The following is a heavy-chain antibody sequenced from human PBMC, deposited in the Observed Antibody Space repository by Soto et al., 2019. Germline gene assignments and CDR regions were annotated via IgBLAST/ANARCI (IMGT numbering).Heavy chain of an antibody. V-gene: IGHV4-59*01. Sequence: QVQLQESGPGLVKPSETLSLTCTVSGGSXSGXXXXXXXQPPGKXXEWIGYIYYSGTTNYNPSLESRVTISVDTPXXXFSLKLRXXXXXXXXVYYCARDRSAPLGPEWYYNYGMDVWGQGTTVTVSS. CDR1: GGSXSGXX. CDR3: ARDRSAPLGPEWYYNYGMDV. CDR2: IYYSGTT. J-gene: IGHJ6*02. D-gene: IGHD3-3*01.